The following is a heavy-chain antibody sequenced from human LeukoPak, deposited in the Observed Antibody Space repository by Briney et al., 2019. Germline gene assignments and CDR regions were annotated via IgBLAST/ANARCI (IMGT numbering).Heavy chain of an antibody. CDR3: ARDKVSAAFDI. CDR1: GGSFSGYY. J-gene: IGHJ3*02. CDR2: INHSGST. Sequence: SEALSLTCAVYGGSFSGYYWSWIRRPPGKGLEWIGEINHSGSTNYNPSLKSRVTISVDTSKNQFSLKLSSVTAADTAVYYCARDKVSAAFDIWGQGTMVTVSS. D-gene: IGHD6-6*01. V-gene: IGHV4-34*01.